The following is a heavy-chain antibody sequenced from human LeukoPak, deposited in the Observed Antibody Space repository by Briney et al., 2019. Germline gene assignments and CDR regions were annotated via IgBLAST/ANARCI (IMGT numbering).Heavy chain of an antibody. CDR2: INHSGST. J-gene: IGHJ3*02. D-gene: IGHD3-10*01. Sequence: SETLSLTCAVYGGSFSSYYWSWIRQPPGKGLEWIGEINHSGSTNYNPSLKSRVTISVDTSKNQFSLKLSSVTVADTAVYYCASPYYYGSGSYGNAFDIWGQGTMVTVSS. CDR1: GGSFSSYY. CDR3: ASPYYYGSGSYGNAFDI. V-gene: IGHV4-34*01.